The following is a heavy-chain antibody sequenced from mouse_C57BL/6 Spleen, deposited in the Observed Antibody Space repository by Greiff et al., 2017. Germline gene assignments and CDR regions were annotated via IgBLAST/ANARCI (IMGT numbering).Heavy chain of an antibody. CDR3: ARPYYDYGKYYFDY. J-gene: IGHJ2*01. V-gene: IGHV1-26*01. CDR1: GYTFTDYY. D-gene: IGHD2-4*01. CDR2: INPNNGGT. Sequence: EVQLQQSGPELVKPGASVKISCKASGYTFTDYYMNWVKQSHGKSLEWLGDINPNNGGTSYNQKFKGKATLTVDKSSSTAYMELRSLTSEDSAVYYCARPYYDYGKYYFDYWGQGTTLTVSS.